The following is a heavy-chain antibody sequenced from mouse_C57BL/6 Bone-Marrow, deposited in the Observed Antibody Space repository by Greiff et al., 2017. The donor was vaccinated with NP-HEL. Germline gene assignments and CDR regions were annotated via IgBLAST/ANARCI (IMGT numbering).Heavy chain of an antibody. J-gene: IGHJ1*03. CDR3: ARWRYFDV. Sequence: VQLQQPGAELVKPGASVKLSCKASGYTFTSYWMHWVQQRPGRGLEWIGRIDPSSGGTKYNEKFKSKATLTVDKPSSTAYMQLSSLTSEDAAVYSCARWRYFDVWGTGTTVTVSS. V-gene: IGHV1-72*01. CDR1: GYTFTSYW. CDR2: IDPSSGGT.